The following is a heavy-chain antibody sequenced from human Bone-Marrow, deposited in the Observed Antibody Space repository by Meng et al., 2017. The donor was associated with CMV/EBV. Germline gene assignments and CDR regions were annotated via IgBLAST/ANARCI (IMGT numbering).Heavy chain of an antibody. CDR3: ARAGSHDFWSGYLSYYYYYGMDV. D-gene: IGHD3-3*01. V-gene: IGHV1-8*01. Sequence: ASVKVSCKASGYTFTNHGISWVRQATGQGLEWMGWMNPNSGNTGYAQKFQGRVTITRNTSISTAYMELSSLRSEDTAVYYCARAGSHDFWSGYLSYYYYYGMDVWGQGTTVTVSS. J-gene: IGHJ6*02. CDR2: MNPNSGNT. CDR1: GYTFTNHG.